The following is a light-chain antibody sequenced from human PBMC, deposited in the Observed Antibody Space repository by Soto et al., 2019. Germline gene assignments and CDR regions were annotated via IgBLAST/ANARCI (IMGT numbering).Light chain of an antibody. J-gene: IGKJ1*01. CDR1: QSVSGSY. Sequence: EIVLTQSPGTLSLSPGERATLSCRASQSVSGSYLAWYQQQPGQAPRLLIYGASSRATGIPDRFSGSGSGTDFTLTISRLEPEDFAVYYCQQYGSSPQTFGQGTKVDIK. V-gene: IGKV3-20*01. CDR2: GAS. CDR3: QQYGSSPQT.